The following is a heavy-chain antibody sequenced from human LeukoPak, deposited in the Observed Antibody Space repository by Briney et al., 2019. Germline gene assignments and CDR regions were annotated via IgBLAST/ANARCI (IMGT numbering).Heavy chain of an antibody. J-gene: IGHJ4*02. CDR1: GGSISSGDYY. V-gene: IGHV4-30-4*01. D-gene: IGHD4-17*01. Sequence: SETLSLTCTVSGGSISSGDYYWSWIRQPPGKGLEWIGYIYYSGSTYYNPSLQSRVIISVDASKNQFSLKLTSVTAADTAVYYCARALYSMTTVTTEYWFDYWGQGTLVTVSS. CDR2: IYYSGST. CDR3: ARALYSMTTVTTEYWFDY.